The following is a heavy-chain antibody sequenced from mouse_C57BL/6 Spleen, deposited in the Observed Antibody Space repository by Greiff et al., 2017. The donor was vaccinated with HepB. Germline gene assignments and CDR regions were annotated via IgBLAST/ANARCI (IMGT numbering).Heavy chain of an antibody. CDR1: GFTFSSYG. V-gene: IGHV5-6*01. CDR3: ARHSIYDGYYDYAMDY. J-gene: IGHJ4*01. Sequence: EVNVVESGGDLVKPGGSLKLSCAASGFTFSSYGMSWVRQTPDKRLEWVATISSGGSYTYYPDSVKGRFTISRDNAKNTLYLQMSSLKSEDTAMYYCARHSIYDGYYDYAMDYWGQGTSVTVSS. CDR2: ISSGGSYT. D-gene: IGHD2-3*01.